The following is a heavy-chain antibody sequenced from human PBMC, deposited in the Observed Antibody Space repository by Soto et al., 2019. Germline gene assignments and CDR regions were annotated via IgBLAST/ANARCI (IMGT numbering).Heavy chain of an antibody. D-gene: IGHD4-4*01. V-gene: IGHV1-2*02. CDR2: INPTTGGT. Sequence: ASVKVSCKASGNTFTAYYIHWVRQAPGQGLEWMGWINPTTGGTVYAQNFRGRLTITRDTSISTVYMDLSSLKSDDTAVYYCARAKSYSNLFDYWGQGTLVTVSS. CDR1: GNTFTAYY. J-gene: IGHJ4*02. CDR3: ARAKSYSNLFDY.